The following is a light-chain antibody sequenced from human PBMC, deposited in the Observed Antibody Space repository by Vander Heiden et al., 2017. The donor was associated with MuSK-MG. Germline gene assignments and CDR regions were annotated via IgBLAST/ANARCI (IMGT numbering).Light chain of an antibody. J-gene: IGLJ3*02. CDR1: RGDIGDYNY. V-gene: IGLV2-8*01. CDR3: ASYAGNNKLGV. CDR2: EVK. Sequence: QSALTQPPSASGSPGQSVTISCTGTRGDIGDYNYVSWYQQHPGKAPKLMLFEVKKRPSGVPHRFSGSKSGNTASLTVSGLQPEDEADYYCASYAGNNKLGVFGGGTKLTGL.